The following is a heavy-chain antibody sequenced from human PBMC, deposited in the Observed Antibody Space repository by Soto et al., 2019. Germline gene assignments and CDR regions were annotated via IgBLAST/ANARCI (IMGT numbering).Heavy chain of an antibody. CDR1: GDSVSSNDAA. J-gene: IGHJ3*01. CDR3: ASEWTSYNWRWKNAFDA. Sequence: QVQLQQSGPGLLKPSQTLSLTCAISGDSVSSNDAAWNWLRQSPSRGLEWLGRTYYSSKWKADYEELGRSRIAISPDTSKNHCFHQLNFVTPEDTALFFCASEWTSYNWRWKNAFDAWGQGTMVTISA. CDR2: TYYSSKWKA. V-gene: IGHV6-1*01. D-gene: IGHD1-20*01.